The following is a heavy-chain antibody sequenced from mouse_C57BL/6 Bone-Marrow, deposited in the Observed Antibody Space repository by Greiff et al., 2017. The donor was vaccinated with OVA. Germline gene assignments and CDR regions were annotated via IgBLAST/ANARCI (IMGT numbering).Heavy chain of an antibody. V-gene: IGHV1-4*01. CDR2: INPSSGYT. J-gene: IGHJ3*01. D-gene: IGHD1-1*01. CDR3: ASYYSGSHSLFAY. CDR1: GYTFTSYT. Sequence: VQLQQSGAELARPGASVKMSCKASGYTFTSYTMHWVKQRPGQGLEWIGYINPSSGYTKYNQKFKDKATLTADKSSSTAYMPLSSLTSEDSAFYFCASYYSGSHSLFAYWGHGTLVTVSA.